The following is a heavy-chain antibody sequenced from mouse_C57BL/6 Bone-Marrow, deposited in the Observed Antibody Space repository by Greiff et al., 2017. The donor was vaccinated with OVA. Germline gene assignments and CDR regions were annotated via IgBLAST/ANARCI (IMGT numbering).Heavy chain of an antibody. CDR3: ARVVATERFAY. CDR1: GYTFTDYN. J-gene: IGHJ3*01. CDR2: INPNNGGT. D-gene: IGHD1-1*01. Sequence: EVQLQQSGPELVKPGASVKIPCKASGYTFTDYNMDWVKQSHGKSLEWIGDINPNNGGTIYNQKFKGKATLTVDTSSSTAYMELRSLTSEDTAVYYCARVVATERFAYWGQGTLVTVSA. V-gene: IGHV1-18*01.